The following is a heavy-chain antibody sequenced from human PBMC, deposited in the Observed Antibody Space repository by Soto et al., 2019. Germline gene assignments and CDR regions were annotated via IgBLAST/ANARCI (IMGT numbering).Heavy chain of an antibody. Sequence: QVQLQESGPGLVKPSETLSLTCTVSGGSISSYYWSWIRQPPGKGLEWIGYIYYSGSTNYNPSLKSRVPISVDPSKNQFSLKLSSVTAADTAVYDCARHSRIEAPGVYWGQGTLVTVSS. CDR2: IYYSGST. CDR1: GGSISSYY. V-gene: IGHV4-59*08. CDR3: ARHSRIEAPGVY. D-gene: IGHD7-27*01. J-gene: IGHJ4*02.